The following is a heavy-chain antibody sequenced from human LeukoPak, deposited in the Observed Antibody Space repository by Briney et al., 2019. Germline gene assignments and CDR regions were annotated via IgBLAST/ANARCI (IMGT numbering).Heavy chain of an antibody. CDR3: ARDQSLDCSSTSCYNYYYYGMDV. CDR2: INPNSGGT. J-gene: IGHJ6*02. CDR1: GYTFTGYY. Sequence: GASVKVSCKASGYTFTGYYMHWVRQAPGQGLEWMGWINPNSGGTNYAQKFQGRVTMTRDTSISTAYMELSRLRSDDTAVYYCARDQSLDCSSTSCYNYYYYGMDVWGQGTTVTVSS. V-gene: IGHV1-2*02. D-gene: IGHD2-2*02.